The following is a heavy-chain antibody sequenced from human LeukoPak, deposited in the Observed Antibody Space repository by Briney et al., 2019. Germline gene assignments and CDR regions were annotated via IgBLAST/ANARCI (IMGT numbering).Heavy chain of an antibody. CDR2: IVVGSGNT. D-gene: IGHD3-22*01. Sequence: SVNVSCKASGFTFTSSAVQWVRQARGQRLEWIGWIVVGSGNTNYAQKFQERVTITRDMSTSTAYMELSSLRSEDTAVYYCAASPDYYDSSGYSYYFDYWGQGTLVTVSS. CDR1: GFTFTSSA. CDR3: AASPDYYDSSGYSYYFDY. V-gene: IGHV1-58*01. J-gene: IGHJ4*02.